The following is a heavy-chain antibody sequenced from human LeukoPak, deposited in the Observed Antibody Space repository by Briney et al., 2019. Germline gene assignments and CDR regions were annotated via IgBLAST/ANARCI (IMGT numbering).Heavy chain of an antibody. CDR3: ARVAAAGGGTFNYYYYMDV. J-gene: IGHJ6*03. D-gene: IGHD6-13*01. CDR2: INHSGST. V-gene: IGHV4-34*01. Sequence: SETLSLTCAVYGGSFSGYYWSWIRQPPGKGLEWIGEINHSGSTNYNPSLKSRVTISVDTSKNQFSLKLSSVTAADTAVYYCARVAAAGGGTFNYYYYMDVRGKGTTVTVSS. CDR1: GGSFSGYY.